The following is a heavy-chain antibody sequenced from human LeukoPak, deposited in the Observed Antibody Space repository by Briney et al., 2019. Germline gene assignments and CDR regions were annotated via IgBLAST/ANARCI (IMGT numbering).Heavy chain of an antibody. CDR2: INPNNGGT. V-gene: IGHV1-2*02. CDR3: VRALYYDSSGYYSSSYYYFQH. Sequence: ASVKVSCKASGYTFTSYYLHWVRQAPGQGLEWMGWINPNNGGTNYAQKFQGRVTMTRDTSTSTAYMELSRLRSDDTAEYYCVRALYYDSSGYYSSSYYYFQHWGQGTLVTVSS. CDR1: GYTFTSYY. J-gene: IGHJ1*01. D-gene: IGHD3-22*01.